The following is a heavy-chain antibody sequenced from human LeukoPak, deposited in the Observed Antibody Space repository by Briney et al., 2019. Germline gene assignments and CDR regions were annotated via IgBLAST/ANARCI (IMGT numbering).Heavy chain of an antibody. V-gene: IGHV1-3*01. CDR1: GYTFTNYV. D-gene: IGHD6-13*01. CDR3: ARDDAYTSTFWDY. Sequence: ASVKVSCKASGYTFTNYVMHWVRQAPGQRLEWMGWVNAGNGNTRYSQKFQGRVTITRDTSASTAYMELSGLRSEDTAVYYCARDDAYTSTFWDYWGQGTRVTVSS. CDR2: VNAGNGNT. J-gene: IGHJ4*02.